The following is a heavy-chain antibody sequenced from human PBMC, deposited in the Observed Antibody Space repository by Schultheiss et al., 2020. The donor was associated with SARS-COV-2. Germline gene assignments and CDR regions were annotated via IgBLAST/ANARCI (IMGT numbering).Heavy chain of an antibody. V-gene: IGHV3-48*04. CDR1: GFTFSSYA. CDR2: TSETSSSV. CDR3: SRGLAQGSGTYYNPFNFYGLGV. J-gene: IGHJ6*02. Sequence: GGSLRLSCAASGFTFSSYAMSWVRQAPGKGLEWVSYTSETSSSVFYGDSVRGRFTISSDNGQGTLYLQMHNLRADDTAVYYCSRGLAQGSGTYYNPFNFYGLGVWGPGTMVTVSS. D-gene: IGHD3-10*01.